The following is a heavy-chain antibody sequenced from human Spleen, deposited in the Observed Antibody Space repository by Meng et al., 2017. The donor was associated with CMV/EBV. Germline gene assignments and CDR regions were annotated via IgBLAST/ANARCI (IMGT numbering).Heavy chain of an antibody. Sequence: YTFFDYGISWVRQAPGQGLEWMAWISAHNDNTNYAQKFQGRVTMTTDITTHTAYMELRSLRSDDTAVYYCVRDSRGIKYYEGDYHGHHWGQGTLVTVSS. J-gene: IGHJ1*01. V-gene: IGHV1-18*01. CDR2: ISAHNDNT. D-gene: IGHD3-22*01. CDR3: VRDSRGIKYYEGDYHGHH. CDR1: YTFFDYG.